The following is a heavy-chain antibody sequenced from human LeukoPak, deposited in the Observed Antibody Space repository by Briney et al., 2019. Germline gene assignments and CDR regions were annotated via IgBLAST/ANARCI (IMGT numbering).Heavy chain of an antibody. CDR2: IYFSGRT. D-gene: IGHD6-13*01. CDR1: GDSISSGGYY. V-gene: IGHV4-31*03. J-gene: IGHJ3*02. CDR3: ARQTGAGIAAAGSDAFDI. Sequence: SETLSLTCTVSGDSISSGGYYWSWTRQHPGKGREWIGYIYFSGRTLYNPPLKSRVTISVDTSKNQFSLKVSSVTAADTAVYYCARQTGAGIAAAGSDAFDIWGQGTMVTVSS.